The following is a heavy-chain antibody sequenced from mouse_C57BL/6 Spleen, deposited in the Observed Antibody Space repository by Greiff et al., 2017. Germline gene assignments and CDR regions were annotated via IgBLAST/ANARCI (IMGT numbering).Heavy chain of an antibody. CDR2: IHPSDSDT. CDR3: AIYCDVPGAMDY. Sequence: QVQLQQPGAELVKPGASVKVSCKASGYTFTSYWMHWVKQRPGQGLEWIGRIHPSDSDTNYNQKFKGKATLTVDTSSSTAYMQLSSLTSEDSAVYYYAIYCDVPGAMDYWGQGTSVTVSS. D-gene: IGHD5-1*01. J-gene: IGHJ4*01. CDR1: GYTFTSYW. V-gene: IGHV1-74*01.